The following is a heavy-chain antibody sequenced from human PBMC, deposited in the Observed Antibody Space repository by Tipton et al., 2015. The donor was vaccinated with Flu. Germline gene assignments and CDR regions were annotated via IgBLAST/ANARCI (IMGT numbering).Heavy chain of an antibody. D-gene: IGHD3-22*01. V-gene: IGHV1-8*01. CDR2: MNPYTGNT. CDR3: TRDSSRLWGPGY. Sequence: QSGAEVKKPGASVKVSCKASGYTFTTYDINWVRQATGQGLEWMGWMNPYTGNTGYAQKFQGRVTMTRSTSTNTAYLELSSLRSDDTAVYYCTRDSSRLWGPGYWGQGTQVTVSS. J-gene: IGHJ4*02. CDR1: GYTFTTYD.